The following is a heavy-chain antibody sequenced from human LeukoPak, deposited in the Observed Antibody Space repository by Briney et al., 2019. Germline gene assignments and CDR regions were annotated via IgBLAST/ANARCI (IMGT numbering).Heavy chain of an antibody. CDR1: GYTFTGYY. J-gene: IGHJ4*02. V-gene: IGHV1-2*02. CDR2: INPNSGGT. CDR3: ASRVGYYYGSGSYYSPVDY. D-gene: IGHD3-10*01. Sequence: VASVKVSCKASGYTFTGYYMHWVRQAPGQGLEWMGWINPNSGGTNYAQKFQGRVTMTRDSSISTAYMELSRLRSDDTAVYYCASRVGYYYGSGSYYSPVDYWGQGTLVTVSS.